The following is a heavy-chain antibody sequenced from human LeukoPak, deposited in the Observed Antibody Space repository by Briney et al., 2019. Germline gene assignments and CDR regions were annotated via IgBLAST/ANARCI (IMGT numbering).Heavy chain of an antibody. D-gene: IGHD1-1*01. Sequence: PSETLSLTCTVSGGSISSYYWSWVRQPPGKGLGWIGYIYYSGSTNYNPSLKSRVTISVDTSKNQFSLKLSSVTAADTAVYYCAGTETYYYMDVWGKGTTVTVSS. J-gene: IGHJ6*03. CDR3: AGTETYYYMDV. V-gene: IGHV4-59*01. CDR2: IYYSGST. CDR1: GGSISSYY.